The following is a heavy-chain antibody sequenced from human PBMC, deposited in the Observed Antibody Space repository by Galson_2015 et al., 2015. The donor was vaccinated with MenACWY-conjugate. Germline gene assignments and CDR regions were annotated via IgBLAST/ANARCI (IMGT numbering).Heavy chain of an antibody. CDR3: ARERGPYDAFEV. J-gene: IGHJ3*01. CDR1: GFSLSSGG. Sequence: LRLSCAASGFSLSSGGMHWVRQAPGKGLEWLAVFWFNGINNYYADSVRGRFTISRDDSKHSLLLQMNSLRVDDTAVYYCARERGPYDAFEVWGQGTMVTVSS. CDR2: FWFNGINN. V-gene: IGHV3-33*01. D-gene: IGHD3-10*01.